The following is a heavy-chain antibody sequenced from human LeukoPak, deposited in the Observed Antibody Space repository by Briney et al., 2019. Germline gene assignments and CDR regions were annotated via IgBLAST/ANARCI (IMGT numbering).Heavy chain of an antibody. J-gene: IGHJ5*02. D-gene: IGHD6-13*01. Sequence: PGGSLRLSCTASGFTFRNYWMSWVRQAPGKGLEWVSYISSSGSTIYYADSVKGRFTISRDNAKNSLYLQMNSLRAEDTAVYYCARSSGIAAAGSSPWGQGTLVTVSS. V-gene: IGHV3-11*01. CDR1: GFTFRNYW. CDR3: ARSSGIAAAGSSP. CDR2: ISSSGSTI.